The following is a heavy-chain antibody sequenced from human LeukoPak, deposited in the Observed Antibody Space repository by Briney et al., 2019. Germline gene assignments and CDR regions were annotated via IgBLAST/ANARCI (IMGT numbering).Heavy chain of an antibody. J-gene: IGHJ4*02. CDR1: GYTYTNYY. D-gene: IGHD2-15*01. CDR3: STEDKYCSGANCGKY. CDR2: IVPDSGGA. Sequence: ASVKVSCKTSGYTYTNYYVHSVRQAPGQGLEWMGYIVPDSGGADYDQKFQGRVTMTRDKSISTVYMELSSLRSDDTAVYYCSTEDKYCSGANCGKYWGQGTLVTVSS. V-gene: IGHV1-2*02.